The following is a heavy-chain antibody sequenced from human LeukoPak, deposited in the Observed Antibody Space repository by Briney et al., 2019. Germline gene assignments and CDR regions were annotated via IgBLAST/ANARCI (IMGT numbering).Heavy chain of an antibody. CDR2: ISGSGGST. V-gene: IGHV3-23*01. Sequence: GGSLRLSCAASGFTFSSYGMSWVRQAPGKGLEWVSAISGSGGSTYYADSVKGRFTISRDNSKNTLYLQMNSLRAGDTAVYYCARVNSWYFDLWGRGTLVTVSS. J-gene: IGHJ2*01. CDR3: ARVNSWYFDL. CDR1: GFTFSSYG.